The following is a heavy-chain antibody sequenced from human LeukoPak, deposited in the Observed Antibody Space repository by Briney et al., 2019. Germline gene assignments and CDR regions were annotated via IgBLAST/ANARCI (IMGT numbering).Heavy chain of an antibody. CDR1: GFTFSSYA. J-gene: IGHJ4*02. CDR3: ARGITTVRGLPYYFDY. D-gene: IGHD3-10*01. Sequence: GGSLRLSCAASGFTFSSYAMSWVRQAPGKGLEWVSAISGSGGSTYYADSVKGRFTISRDNSKNTLYLQMNSLRAEDTAVYYCARGITTVRGLPYYFDYWGQGTLVTVSS. V-gene: IGHV3-23*01. CDR2: ISGSGGST.